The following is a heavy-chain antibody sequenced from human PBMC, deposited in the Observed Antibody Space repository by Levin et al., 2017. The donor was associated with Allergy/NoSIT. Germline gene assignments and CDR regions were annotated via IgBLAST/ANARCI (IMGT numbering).Heavy chain of an antibody. D-gene: IGHD2-15*01. CDR3: ARELGYCSGGSCQNGAYYYYYMDV. J-gene: IGHJ6*03. CDR2: IYYSGST. Sequence: SETLSLTCTVSGGSISSGGYYWSWIRQHPGKGLEWIGYIYYSGSTYYNPSLKSRVTISVDTSKNQFSLKLSSVTAADTAVYYCARELGYCSGGSCQNGAYYYYYMDVWGKGTTVTVSS. V-gene: IGHV4-31*03. CDR1: GGSISSGGYY.